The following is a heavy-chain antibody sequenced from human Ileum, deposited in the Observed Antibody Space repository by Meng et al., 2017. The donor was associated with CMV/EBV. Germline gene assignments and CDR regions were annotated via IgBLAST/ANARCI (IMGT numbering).Heavy chain of an antibody. CDR2: INPNSGGT. V-gene: IGHV1-2*02. D-gene: IGHD1-14*01. Sequence: ASVKVSCKASGYTFIDYYMHWVRQAPGQGLEWMGWINPNSGGTNFAQKFQGRVTMTRDTSISTAYMELSRLRSDDTAVYYCARVTPPAHYYYYGMDVWGQGTTVTGYS. CDR1: GYTFIDYY. CDR3: ARVTPPAHYYYYGMDV. J-gene: IGHJ6*02.